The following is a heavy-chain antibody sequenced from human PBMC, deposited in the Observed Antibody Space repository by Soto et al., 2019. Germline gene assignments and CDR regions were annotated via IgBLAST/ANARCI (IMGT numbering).Heavy chain of an antibody. CDR3: SFHSDSNSYSRFDF. V-gene: IGHV1-69*01. CDR1: GDTFSNYG. D-gene: IGHD4-4*01. Sequence: QVQLVQSGAEVKKPGSSVKVSCKASGDTFSNYGFSWVRQAPGQGLEWMGRIIPIFETTTYAQKFQGRVTITADESTSTAYMELSSLTSEDTAVYYCSFHSDSNSYSRFDFWGQGTLVTVSS. J-gene: IGHJ4*02. CDR2: IIPIFETT.